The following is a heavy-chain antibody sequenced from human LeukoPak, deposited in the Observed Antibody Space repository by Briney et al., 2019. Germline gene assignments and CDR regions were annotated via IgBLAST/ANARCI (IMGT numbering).Heavy chain of an antibody. J-gene: IGHJ6*03. CDR3: ARSIAARPGYYYYYMDV. Sequence: SETLSLTCTVSGGSISSYYWSWIRQPAGKGLEWIGRIYTSGSTNYNPSLKSRVTMSVDTSKNQFSLKLSSVTAADTAVYYCARSIAARPGYYYYYMDVWGKGTTVTVSS. V-gene: IGHV4-4*07. CDR2: IYTSGST. D-gene: IGHD6-6*01. CDR1: GGSISSYY.